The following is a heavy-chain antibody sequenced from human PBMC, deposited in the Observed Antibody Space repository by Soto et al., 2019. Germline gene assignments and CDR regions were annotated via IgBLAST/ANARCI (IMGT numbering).Heavy chain of an antibody. V-gene: IGHV4-39*01. J-gene: IGHJ4*02. CDR3: ARAPAPVYSSRRYYFDY. Sequence: SETLSLTCTVSGGSISSSSYYWGWIRQPPGKGLEWIGSIYYSGSTYYNPSLKSRVTISVDTSKNQFSLKLSSVTAADTAVYYCARAPAPVYSSRRYYFDYWGQGTLVPV. CDR2: IYYSGST. CDR1: GGSISSSSYY. D-gene: IGHD6-13*01.